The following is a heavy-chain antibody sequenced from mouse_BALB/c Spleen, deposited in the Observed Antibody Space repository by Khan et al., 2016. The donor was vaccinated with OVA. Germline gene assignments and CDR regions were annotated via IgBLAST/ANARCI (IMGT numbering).Heavy chain of an antibody. CDR2: INPTSGYT. CDR3: TRDRIDY. J-gene: IGHJ2*01. CDR1: GYTFSTYW. Sequence: QVQLKESGAALAKPGASVKMSCKASGYTFSTYWMHWVKQRPGQGLEWIGYINPTSGYTDYNEKFKDMATLSADKSSSTAYMQLSRLTSEDSAVYYCTRDRIDYWGQGTTLTVSS. V-gene: IGHV1-7*01.